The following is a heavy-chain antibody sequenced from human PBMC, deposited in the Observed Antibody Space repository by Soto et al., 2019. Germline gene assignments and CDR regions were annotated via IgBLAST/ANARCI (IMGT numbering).Heavy chain of an antibody. CDR2: INHSGST. CDR1: GGSFSGYY. J-gene: IGHJ6*03. Sequence: SETLSLTCAVYGGSFSGYYWSWIRQPPGKGLEWIGEINHSGSTNYNPSLKSRVTISVDTSKNQFSLKLSSVTAADTAVYYCARGDYSSSWYPLYMDVWGKGTTVTVSS. V-gene: IGHV4-34*01. CDR3: ARGDYSSSWYPLYMDV. D-gene: IGHD6-13*01.